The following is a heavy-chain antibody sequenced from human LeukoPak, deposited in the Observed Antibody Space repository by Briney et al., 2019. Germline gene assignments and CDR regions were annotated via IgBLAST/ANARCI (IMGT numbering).Heavy chain of an antibody. J-gene: IGHJ4*02. V-gene: IGHV3-74*01. CDR2: INTDGTVT. D-gene: IGHD6-19*01. CDR3: ATKQWLAPPPDS. Sequence: GGSLRLSCAASGFTFSKYWMLWVRQAPGKGLESVSRINTDGTVTTYADSVKGRFTVSRDNADNTMFLQMNSVRDENTAVYYCATKQWLAPPPDSWGQGTPVTVSS. CDR1: GFTFSKYW.